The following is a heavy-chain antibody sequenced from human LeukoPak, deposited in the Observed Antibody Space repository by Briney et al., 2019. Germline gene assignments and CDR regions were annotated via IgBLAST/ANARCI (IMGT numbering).Heavy chain of an antibody. J-gene: IGHJ4*02. CDR1: GYTFTGYY. CDR3: ARLKTTRGSDDY. D-gene: IGHD1-26*01. CDR2: INPNSGGT. V-gene: IGHV1-2*02. Sequence: ASVKASCKASGYTFTGYYMHWVRQAPGQGLEWMGWINPNSGGTNYAQKFQGRVTMTRDTSISTAYMELSRLRSDDTAVYYCARLKTTRGSDDYWGQGTLVTVSS.